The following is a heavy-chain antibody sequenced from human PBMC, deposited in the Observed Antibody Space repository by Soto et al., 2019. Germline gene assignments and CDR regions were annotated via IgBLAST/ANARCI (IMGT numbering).Heavy chain of an antibody. Sequence: PGGSLRLSCAASGFTFSSYSMNWVRQAPGKGLEWVSSISSSSSYIYYADSVKGRFTISRDNAKNSLYLQMNSLRAEDTAVYYCARTQVSLPYYYYGMDVWGQGTTVTVSS. CDR1: GFTFSSYS. CDR3: ARTQVSLPYYYYGMDV. CDR2: ISSSSSYI. V-gene: IGHV3-21*01. J-gene: IGHJ6*02.